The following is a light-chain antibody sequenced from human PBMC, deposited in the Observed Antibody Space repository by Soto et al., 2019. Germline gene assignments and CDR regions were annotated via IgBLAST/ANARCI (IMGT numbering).Light chain of an antibody. CDR3: QQYGSSPFT. CDR1: QSVNNY. Sequence: EIVLTQSPATLSLSPGERATLSCGASQSVNNYLSWYQQKPGLAPRLIIYDTSSRATGIPDRFSGSGSGTDYTLTISRLEPEDFAVYYCQQYGSSPFTFGPGTKVYIK. V-gene: IGKV3D-20*01. J-gene: IGKJ3*01. CDR2: DTS.